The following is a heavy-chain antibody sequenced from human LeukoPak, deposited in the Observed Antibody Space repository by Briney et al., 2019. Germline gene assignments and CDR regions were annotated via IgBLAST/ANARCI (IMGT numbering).Heavy chain of an antibody. CDR3: AKDASGSGSYYYYYYGMDV. J-gene: IGHJ6*02. Sequence: PGGSLRLSCAASGFTFSSYAMSWARQAPGKGPQWVSAISGSGGITYYADSVKGRFAISRDNSKNTLYLQMNSLRAEDTAVYYCAKDASGSGSYYYYYYGMDVWGQGTTVTVSS. CDR2: ISGSGGIT. V-gene: IGHV3-23*01. D-gene: IGHD3-10*01. CDR1: GFTFSSYA.